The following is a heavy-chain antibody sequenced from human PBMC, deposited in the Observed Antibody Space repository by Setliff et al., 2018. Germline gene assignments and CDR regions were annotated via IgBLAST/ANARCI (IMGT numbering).Heavy chain of an antibody. V-gene: IGHV4-39*07. CDR2: IYYSGST. Sequence: PSETLSLTCTVSGGSISSSSYYWGWIRQPPGKGLEWIGSIYYSGSTYYNPSLKSRVTISVDTPKNQFSLKLSSVTAADTAVYYCARDSRNYYDSSGYPIDDFDIWGQGTMVTVSS. D-gene: IGHD3-22*01. J-gene: IGHJ3*02. CDR3: ARDSRNYYDSSGYPIDDFDI. CDR1: GGSISSSSYY.